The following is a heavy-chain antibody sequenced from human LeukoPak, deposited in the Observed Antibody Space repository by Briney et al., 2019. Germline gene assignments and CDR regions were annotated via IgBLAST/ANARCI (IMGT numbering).Heavy chain of an antibody. CDR2: ISGYNDNT. Sequence: SVKVSCKASGYTFTSYGISWVRQAPGQGLEWMGWISGYNDNTNYAQKVQGRVTMTTDTSTSTAYMELRSLRSDDTAVYYCARVGYCSGGSCSMDVWGKGTTDSLSS. CDR3: ARVGYCSGGSCSMDV. CDR1: GYTFTSYG. J-gene: IGHJ6*03. V-gene: IGHV1-18*01. D-gene: IGHD2-15*01.